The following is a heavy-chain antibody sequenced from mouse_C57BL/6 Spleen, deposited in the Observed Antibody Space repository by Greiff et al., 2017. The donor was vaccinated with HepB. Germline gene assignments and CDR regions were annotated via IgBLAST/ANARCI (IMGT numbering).Heavy chain of an antibody. CDR3: AREAGVYYGSSSFAY. CDR2: ISDGGSYT. J-gene: IGHJ3*01. Sequence: DVMLVESGGGLVKPGGSLKLSCAASGFTFSSYAMSWVRQTPEKRLEWVATISDGGSYTYYPDNVKGRFTISRDNAKNNLYLQMSHLKSEDTAMYYCAREAGVYYGSSSFAYWGQGTLVTVSA. V-gene: IGHV5-4*01. D-gene: IGHD1-1*01. CDR1: GFTFSSYA.